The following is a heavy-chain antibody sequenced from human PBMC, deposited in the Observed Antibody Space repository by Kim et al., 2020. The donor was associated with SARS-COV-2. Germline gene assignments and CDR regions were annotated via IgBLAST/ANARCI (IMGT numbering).Heavy chain of an antibody. V-gene: IGHV3-23*01. D-gene: IGHD4-4*01. Sequence: RARFSISRDNAKNTRYLQMNSLRAEDTAVYYCAKEPTVTETYYYYYGMDVWGQGTTVTVSS. CDR3: AKEPTVTETYYYYYGMDV. J-gene: IGHJ6*02.